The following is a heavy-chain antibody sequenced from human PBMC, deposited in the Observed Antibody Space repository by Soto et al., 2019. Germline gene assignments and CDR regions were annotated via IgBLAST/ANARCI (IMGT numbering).Heavy chain of an antibody. CDR2: ISGGGVPV. CDR1: GFTFSGYS. Sequence: EVQLVQSGGGLVQPGGSLRLSCKASGFTFSGYSMDWVRQAPGKGLEWIAYISGGGVPVYYADSVKGRFTISRDNAKNSLYLQLNHLRDEDTAIYYCARGRANDYFDFWGQGALVTVSS. CDR3: ARGRANDYFDF. J-gene: IGHJ4*02. V-gene: IGHV3-48*02.